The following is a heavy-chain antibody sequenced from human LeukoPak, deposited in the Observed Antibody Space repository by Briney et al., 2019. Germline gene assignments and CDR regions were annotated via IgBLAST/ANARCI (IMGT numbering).Heavy chain of an antibody. CDR2: IYYSGGT. CDR1: GGSISSYY. D-gene: IGHD6-6*01. V-gene: IGHV4-59*12. CDR3: ARGLIAARPGWFDP. Sequence: SETLSLTCTVSGGSISSYYWSWIRQPPGKGLEWIGYIYYSGGTNYNPSLKSRVTISVDRSKNQFSLKLSSVTAADTAVYYCARGLIAARPGWFDPWGQGTLVTVSS. J-gene: IGHJ5*02.